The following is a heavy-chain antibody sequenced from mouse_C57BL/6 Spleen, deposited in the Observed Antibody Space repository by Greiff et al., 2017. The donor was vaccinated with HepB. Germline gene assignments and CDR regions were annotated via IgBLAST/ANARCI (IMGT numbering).Heavy chain of an antibody. V-gene: IGHV1-15*01. CDR2: IDPETGGT. D-gene: IGHD4-1*01. CDR1: GYTFTDYE. J-gene: IGHJ4*01. Sequence: QVQLQQSGAELVRPGASVTLSCKASGYTFTDYEMHWVKQTPVHGLEWIGAIDPETGGTAYNQKFKGKAILTADKSSSTAYMELRSLTSEDSAVYYCTRDGGTEAMDYWGQGTSVTVSS. CDR3: TRDGGTEAMDY.